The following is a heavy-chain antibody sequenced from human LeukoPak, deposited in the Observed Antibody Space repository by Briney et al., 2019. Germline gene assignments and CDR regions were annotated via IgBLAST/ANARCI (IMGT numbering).Heavy chain of an antibody. J-gene: IGHJ4*02. V-gene: IGHV4-61*02. CDR1: GGSISSSSYY. CDR2: IYTSGTT. Sequence: SGTLSLTSTVSGGSISSSSYYWSWIRQPAGKGLQWIGRIYTSGTTNYNPSLKSRLTMSIDTSKNQFSLRLSSVTAADTAVYYCVREGTYCTHGVCYEYWGQGTLVTVSS. CDR3: VREGTYCTHGVCYEY. D-gene: IGHD2-8*01.